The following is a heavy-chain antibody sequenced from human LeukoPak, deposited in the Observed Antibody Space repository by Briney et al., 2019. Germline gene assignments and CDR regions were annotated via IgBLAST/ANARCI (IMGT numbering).Heavy chain of an antibody. Sequence: GGSLRLSCAASGFTFSSYWMHWVRQAPGKGLVWVSRINSDGSSTSYADSVKGRFTISRDNAKNTLYLQMNSLSSEDTAMYYCARDQSSGGRWLDYWGRGTLVTVSS. J-gene: IGHJ4*02. CDR1: GFTFSSYW. CDR3: ARDQSSGGRWLDY. V-gene: IGHV3-74*01. CDR2: INSDGSST. D-gene: IGHD2-15*01.